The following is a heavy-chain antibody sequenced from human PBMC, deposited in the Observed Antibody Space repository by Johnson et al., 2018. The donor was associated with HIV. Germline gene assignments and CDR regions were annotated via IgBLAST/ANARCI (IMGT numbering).Heavy chain of an antibody. CDR3: TRDRDGVGVS. CDR2: IRNKPSSYST. CDR1: GFSFSDHF. D-gene: IGHD3-10*01. Sequence: EVQLVESGGGLVQPGGSLRLSCVGSGFSFSDHFMDWVRQAPGKGLEWVGRIRNKPSSYSTEYAASVEGRFTVSRDDSKNSVYLQMSSLKTEDTAVYYCTRDRDGVGVSWGQGTMVTVSS. V-gene: IGHV3-72*01. J-gene: IGHJ3*01.